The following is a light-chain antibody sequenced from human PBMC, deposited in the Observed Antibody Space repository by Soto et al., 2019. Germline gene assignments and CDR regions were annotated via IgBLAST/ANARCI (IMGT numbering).Light chain of an antibody. CDR1: QTVTTSQ. Sequence: VLSQSPGTLSLTPRERATLSCRASQTVTTSQLTWFQQKPGQAPRLLIYAASIRAAGIPDRFSGSGSGTDFTLTISRLEPEDFAVYYCQQYGSAPFTSAGRAKV. CDR2: AAS. V-gene: IGKV3-20*01. CDR3: QQYGSAPFT. J-gene: IGKJ4*01.